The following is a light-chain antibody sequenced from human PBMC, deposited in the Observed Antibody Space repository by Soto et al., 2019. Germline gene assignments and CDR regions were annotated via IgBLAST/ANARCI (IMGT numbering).Light chain of an antibody. CDR2: ASS. Sequence: IQMTQSPSAMSASVGDRVTITCRASQGISNDLAWFQQKPGKVPERLIFASSTLQSGVPSRFSGSGSWTEFPLPISRLQAEDFATYYRLQHNSYPLTFGGGTKVQIK. J-gene: IGKJ4*01. CDR1: QGISND. V-gene: IGKV1-17*03. CDR3: LQHNSYPLT.